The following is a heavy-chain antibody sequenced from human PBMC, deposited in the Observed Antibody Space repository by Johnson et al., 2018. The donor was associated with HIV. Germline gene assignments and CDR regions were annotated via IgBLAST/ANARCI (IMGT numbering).Heavy chain of an antibody. D-gene: IGHD4-17*01. J-gene: IGHJ3*02. CDR1: GFTFSSFG. V-gene: IGHV3-NL1*01. CDR3: ARDGTTGPSGDAFDI. Sequence: QVQLVESGGGVVQPGRSLRLSCAASGFTFSSFGMHWVRQAPGKGLEWVSGSNWNGGSTGYGDSVKGRFTISRDNSKNTLYLQMNSLRTEDTAVYYCARDGTTGPSGDAFDIWGQGTMVTVSS. CDR2: SNWNGGST.